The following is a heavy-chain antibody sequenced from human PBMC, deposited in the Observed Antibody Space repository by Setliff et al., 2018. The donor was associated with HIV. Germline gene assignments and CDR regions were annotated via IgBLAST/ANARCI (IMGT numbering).Heavy chain of an antibody. D-gene: IGHD3-10*01. CDR2: MNPNSGNT. V-gene: IGHV1-8*01. J-gene: IGHJ4*02. Sequence: WASVKVSCKASGYTFTSYDINWVRQATGQGLEWMVWMNPNSGNTGYAQKFQGRVTMTRTTSISTAYMELSSLRSEDTAVYYCARGAYYGSGSYYGSRYWGQGTLVTVSS. CDR1: GYTFTSYD. CDR3: ARGAYYGSGSYYGSRY.